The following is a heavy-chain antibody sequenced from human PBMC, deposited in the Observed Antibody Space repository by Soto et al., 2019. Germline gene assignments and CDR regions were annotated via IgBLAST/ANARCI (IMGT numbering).Heavy chain of an antibody. D-gene: IGHD3-10*01. CDR3: AKALPPGSYYKPVRY. CDR1: GFTFDNYA. Sequence: EVQLVESGGGLVQPGRSLRLSCAASGFTFDNYAIHWVRQAPGKGLGWVSGISWNRDTIGYADSVKGRFTISRDSAKKSVSLQMNSLRPEDTALFLCAKALPPGSYYKPVRYWGQGTLVTVSS. V-gene: IGHV3-9*01. CDR2: ISWNRDTI. J-gene: IGHJ4*02.